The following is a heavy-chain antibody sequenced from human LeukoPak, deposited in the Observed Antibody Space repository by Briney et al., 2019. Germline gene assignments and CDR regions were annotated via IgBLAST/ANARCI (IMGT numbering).Heavy chain of an antibody. CDR3: AKWGTGIPFDY. CDR1: GFSVSSNA. V-gene: IGHV3-23*01. CDR2: MSAAGGST. J-gene: IGHJ4*02. D-gene: IGHD3-16*01. Sequence: GGSLRLSCAASGFSVSSNAMSRVRQAPGKAPDWVSGMSAAGGSTCYADSVKGRFTISRDNSKNTLYLQMNSLRAEDTAVYYCAKWGTGIPFDYWGQGTLVTVS.